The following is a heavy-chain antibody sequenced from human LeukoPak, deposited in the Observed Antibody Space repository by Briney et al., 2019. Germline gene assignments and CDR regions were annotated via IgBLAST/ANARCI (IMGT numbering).Heavy chain of an antibody. CDR2: ISSSRRTI. CDR3: ARVLDYYDSSGHNWFDP. V-gene: IGHV3-48*01. J-gene: IGHJ5*02. D-gene: IGHD3-22*01. Sequence: PGGSLRLSCAASGFTFSSYNINWVRQAPGKGLEWVSYISSSRRTISYADSVKGRFTISRDNAKNSLYLQMNSLRTEDTAVYYCARVLDYYDSSGHNWFDPWGQGTLVTVSS. CDR1: GFTFSSYN.